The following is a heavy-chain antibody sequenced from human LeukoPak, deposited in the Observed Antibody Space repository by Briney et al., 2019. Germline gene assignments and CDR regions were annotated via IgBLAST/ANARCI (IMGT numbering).Heavy chain of an antibody. CDR1: GDSISSSTYY. J-gene: IGHJ4*02. Sequence: SETLSLTCTVSGDSISSSTYYWGWIRQPPGKGLEWIGTIYYSGNTYYSPSLKSRVTMSIDTSKNQFSLKLSSVTAADTAVYYCARSSSGYHFDYWGQGTLVIVSS. V-gene: IGHV4-39*07. CDR2: IYYSGNT. CDR3: ARSSSGYHFDY. D-gene: IGHD6-13*01.